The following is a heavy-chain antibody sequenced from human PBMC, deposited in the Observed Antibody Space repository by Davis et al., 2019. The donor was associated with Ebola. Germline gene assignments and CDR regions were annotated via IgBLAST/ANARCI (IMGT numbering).Heavy chain of an antibody. CDR1: GGSISSYY. Sequence: PSETLSLTCTVSGGSISSYYWSWIRQPAGKGLEWIGRIYTSGSTNYNPSLKSRVTMSVDTSKNQFSLKLSSVTAADTAVYYCARERTEYSSSRYFDYWGQGTLVTVSS. CDR2: IYTSGST. J-gene: IGHJ4*02. CDR3: ARERTEYSSSRYFDY. V-gene: IGHV4-4*07. D-gene: IGHD6-6*01.